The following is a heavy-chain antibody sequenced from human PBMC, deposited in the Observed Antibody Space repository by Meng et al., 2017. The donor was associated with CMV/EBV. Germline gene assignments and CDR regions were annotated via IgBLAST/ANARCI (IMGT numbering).Heavy chain of an antibody. CDR3: AREGGIEGARVGGGFDS. CDR1: GYPFRDNS. J-gene: IGHJ4*02. D-gene: IGHD3-16*01. CDR2: IDPGNGRT. Sequence: ASVEVSCKASGYPFRDNSIHCVRQAPGQGLEWMAIIDPGNGRTMYAQKFRGRVTMTRDTSTTTVYMEVNSLGSDDTAVYYCAREGGIEGARVGGGFDSWGQGTQVTVSS. V-gene: IGHV1-46*01.